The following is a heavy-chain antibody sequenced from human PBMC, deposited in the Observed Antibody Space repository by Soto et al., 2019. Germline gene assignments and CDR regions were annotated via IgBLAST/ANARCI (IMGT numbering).Heavy chain of an antibody. CDR2: IYYSGST. V-gene: IGHV4-59*08. J-gene: IGHJ5*02. Sequence: ETLSLTCTVSGGSISSYYWSWIRQPPGKGLEWIGYIYYSGSTNYNPSLKSRVTISVDTSKNQFSLKLSSVTAADTAVYYCARHGYDFWSGYTPMLWFDPWGQGTLVTVSS. D-gene: IGHD3-3*01. CDR3: ARHGYDFWSGYTPMLWFDP. CDR1: GGSISSYY.